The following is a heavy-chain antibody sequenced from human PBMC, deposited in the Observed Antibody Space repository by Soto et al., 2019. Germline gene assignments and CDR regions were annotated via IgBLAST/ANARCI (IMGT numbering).Heavy chain of an antibody. CDR3: ARRSAYCSGGSCYFQH. D-gene: IGHD2-15*01. J-gene: IGHJ1*01. CDR2: IYPGDSDT. Sequence: PGESLKISCKGSGYSFTSYWIGWVRQMPGKGLEWMGIIYPGDSDTRYSPSFQGQVTISADKSISTAYLQWSSLKASDTAMYYCARRSAYCSGGSCYFQHWGQGTLVTVSS. V-gene: IGHV5-51*01. CDR1: GYSFTSYW.